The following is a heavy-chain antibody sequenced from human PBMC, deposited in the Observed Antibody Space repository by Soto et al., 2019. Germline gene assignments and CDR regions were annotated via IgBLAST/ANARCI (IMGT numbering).Heavy chain of an antibody. CDR3: AKDTDGATYYDFWHY. CDR1: GFTFISYA. J-gene: IGHJ4*02. D-gene: IGHD3-3*01. Sequence: VQLLESGGGLVQPGGSLRLSCAGSGFTFISYAMSWVRQAPGKGLEWVSAISGSGGNTYYADSVKGRFTISRDNSKNTLFLQMNSLRAEDTAVYYCAKDTDGATYYDFWHYWGQGTLVTVSS. CDR2: ISGSGGNT. V-gene: IGHV3-23*01.